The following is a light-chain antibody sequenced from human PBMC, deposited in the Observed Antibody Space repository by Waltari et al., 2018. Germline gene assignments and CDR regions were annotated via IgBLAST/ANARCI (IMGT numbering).Light chain of an antibody. CDR1: RSTIGNNY. J-gene: IGLJ3*02. CDR2: ENN. CDR3: GTWDTSLSAGV. V-gene: IGLV1-51*02. Sequence: QSLLTQPPSVSAAPGQKVTISCSGSRSTIGNNYVSWYQQLPGKAPKLLIYENNKRPSGIPDRFSGSKSGTSATLGITGVQTGDEADYYCGTWDTSLSAGVFGGGTKLTVL.